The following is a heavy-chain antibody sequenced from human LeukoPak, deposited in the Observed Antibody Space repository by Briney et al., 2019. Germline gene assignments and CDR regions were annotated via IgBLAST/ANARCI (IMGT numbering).Heavy chain of an antibody. J-gene: IGHJ4*02. CDR2: IYHSGST. CDR3: ARLGDSSGYYAFDY. D-gene: IGHD3-22*01. Sequence: SETLSLTCAVSGGSISSSNWWSWVRQPPGKGLEWIGEIYHSGSTNYNPSLKSRVTISVDKSKNQFSLKLSSVTVADTAVYYCARLGDSSGYYAFDYWGQGTLSPSPQ. CDR1: GGSISSSNW. V-gene: IGHV4-4*02.